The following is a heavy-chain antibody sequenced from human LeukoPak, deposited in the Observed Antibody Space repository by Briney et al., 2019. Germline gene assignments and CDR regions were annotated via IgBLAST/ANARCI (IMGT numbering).Heavy chain of an antibody. V-gene: IGHV4-39*01. CDR2: IYYSGST. J-gene: IGHJ6*03. Sequence: SETLSLTCTVSGGSISSYYWGWIRQPPGKGLEWIGSIYYSGSTYYNPSLKSRVTISVDTSKNQFSLKLSSVTAADTAVYYCARLDGAIYYYYMDVWGKGTTVTISS. CDR1: GGSISSYY. D-gene: IGHD4/OR15-4a*01. CDR3: ARLDGAIYYYYMDV.